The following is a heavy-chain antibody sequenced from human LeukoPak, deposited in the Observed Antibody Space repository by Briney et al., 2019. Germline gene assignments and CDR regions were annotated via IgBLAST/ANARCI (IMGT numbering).Heavy chain of an antibody. CDR2: INRDGSST. J-gene: IGHJ4*02. D-gene: IGHD1-26*01. Sequence: GGSLRLSCAASGFTFSSYWMHWVRQGPGKGLVWVSRINRDGSSTSYADSVKGRFTISRDNSKNTLYLQMNSLRAEDTAVYYCAKDEYSGSYLAPDYWGQGTLVTVSS. V-gene: IGHV3-74*01. CDR1: GFTFSSYW. CDR3: AKDEYSGSYLAPDY.